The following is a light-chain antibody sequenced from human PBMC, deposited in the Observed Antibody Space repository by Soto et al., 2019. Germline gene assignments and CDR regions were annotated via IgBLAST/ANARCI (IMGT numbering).Light chain of an antibody. J-gene: IGLJ1*01. CDR3: SSYAGSYTYV. CDR1: SSDVGGYNY. CDR2: EVS. Sequence: QSVLTQPASVSGSPGQSITISCTGTSSDVGGYNYVSWYQHHPGKAPKLMIYEVSNRPSGVSNRFSGSKSGNTASLTISGLQAEDEADYYCSSYAGSYTYVFGTGTKLTVL. V-gene: IGLV2-14*01.